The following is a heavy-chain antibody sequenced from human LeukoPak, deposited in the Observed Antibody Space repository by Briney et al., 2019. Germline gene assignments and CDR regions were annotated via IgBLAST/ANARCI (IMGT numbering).Heavy chain of an antibody. Sequence: GASVKVSCKAFGYTFISYGIGWVRQAPGQGLEWMGWISAYNGNTNYAQKLQGRVTMTTDTSTSTAYMELRSLRSDDTAVYYCARPLGGESSSPVPGYWGQGTLVTVSS. CDR2: ISAYNGNT. J-gene: IGHJ4*02. D-gene: IGHD6-6*01. V-gene: IGHV1-18*01. CDR3: ARPLGGESSSPVPGY. CDR1: GYTFISYG.